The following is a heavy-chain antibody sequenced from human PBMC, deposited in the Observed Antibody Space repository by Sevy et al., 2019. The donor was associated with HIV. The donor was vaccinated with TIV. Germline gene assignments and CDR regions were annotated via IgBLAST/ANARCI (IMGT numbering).Heavy chain of an antibody. Sequence: ASVKVSCKVSGYTFTSYDINWVRQATGQGLEWMGWMNPNSGNTGYTQKFQGRVTMTRNTSISTAYMELSSLRSEDTAVYYCARGGKYSSGSRDWGQGTLVTVSS. CDR2: MNPNSGNT. V-gene: IGHV1-8*01. CDR3: ARGGKYSSGSRD. CDR1: GYTFTSYD. D-gene: IGHD6-19*01. J-gene: IGHJ4*02.